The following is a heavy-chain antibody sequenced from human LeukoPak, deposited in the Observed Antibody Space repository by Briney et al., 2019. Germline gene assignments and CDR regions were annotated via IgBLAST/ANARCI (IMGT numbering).Heavy chain of an antibody. CDR1: GLTVSKNY. CDR2: IYSGGST. Sequence: GGSLRLSCAASGLTVSKNYMSWVRQAPGKGLESVSVIYSGGSTYYADSVRGRFTISRDNSENTLYLQMNSLRVEDTAVYYCAKGTYCSGGRCYLDPIDAFDIWGQGTMVTVSS. J-gene: IGHJ3*02. V-gene: IGHV3-53*01. D-gene: IGHD2-15*01. CDR3: AKGTYCSGGRCYLDPIDAFDI.